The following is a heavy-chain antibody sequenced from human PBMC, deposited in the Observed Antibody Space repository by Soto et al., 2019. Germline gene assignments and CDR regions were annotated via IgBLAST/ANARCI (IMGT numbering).Heavy chain of an antibody. D-gene: IGHD3-3*01. CDR3: ANLIESGYYNWFDP. CDR2: ISGSGGST. CDR1: GFTFGSYA. J-gene: IGHJ5*02. Sequence: EVQLLESGGGLVQPGGSLRLSCAASGFTFGSYAMSWVRQAPGKGLEWVSAISGSGGSTYYADSVKGRFTISRDNSKNTLYLQMNSLRAEDTAVYYCANLIESGYYNWFDPWGQGTLVTVSS. V-gene: IGHV3-23*01.